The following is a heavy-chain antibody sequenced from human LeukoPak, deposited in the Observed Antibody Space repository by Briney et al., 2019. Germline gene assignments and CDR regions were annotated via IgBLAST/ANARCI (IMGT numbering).Heavy chain of an antibody. Sequence: GGSLRLSCAASGFPFRSYWMHWVRQAPGKGMVWVARIDNDAYSSVYPDSVKGRFTISRDNSKNTMFLQMNRLRDEDTAVYYCARGLRGPDYWGQGTQVTVSS. CDR3: ARGLRGPDY. CDR2: IDNDAYSS. CDR1: GFPFRSYW. J-gene: IGHJ4*01. V-gene: IGHV3-74*01.